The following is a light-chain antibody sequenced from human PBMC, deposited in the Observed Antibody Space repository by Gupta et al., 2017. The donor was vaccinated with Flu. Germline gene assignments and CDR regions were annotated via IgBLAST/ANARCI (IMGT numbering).Light chain of an antibody. J-gene: IGKJ5*01. V-gene: IGKV4-1*01. CDR2: SAS. CDR3: QQYYGTPT. Sequence: VSLGERATIKCRASRTGVSSYKNKNYLGWYQQKAGQPPKLLMFSASNRESGVPERFSGSGSGTDFTLISNDGRPEDVAVYYCQQYYGTPTFGQGTRLEI. CDR1: RTGVSSYKNKNY.